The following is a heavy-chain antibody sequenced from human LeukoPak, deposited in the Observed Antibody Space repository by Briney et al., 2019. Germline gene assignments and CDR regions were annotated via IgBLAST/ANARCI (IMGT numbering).Heavy chain of an antibody. CDR1: GYTFTSYA. CDR3: ARGSAVAGGY. V-gene: IGHV1-2*06. CDR2: INPNSGGT. Sequence: ASVKVSCKASGYTFTSYAMHWVRQAPGQGLEWMERINPNSGGTNYAQKFQGRVTMTRDTSISTAYMELSRLRSDDTAVYYCARGSAVAGGYWGQGTLVTVSS. J-gene: IGHJ4*02. D-gene: IGHD6-19*01.